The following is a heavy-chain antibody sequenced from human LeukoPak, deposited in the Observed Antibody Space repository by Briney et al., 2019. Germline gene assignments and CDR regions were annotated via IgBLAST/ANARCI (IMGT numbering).Heavy chain of an antibody. J-gene: IGHJ4*02. D-gene: IGHD2-8*01. Sequence: GGSLRLSCTTSGFSFRDFSMTWVRQAPGQGLEWISTTDSGGTSTYYAESVKGRFTISRDNSKDALYLQMSSLRVEDTAIYYCAKQSYARSLGEGGPGTLVTVSS. V-gene: IGHV3-23*01. CDR1: GFSFRDFS. CDR3: AKQSYARSLGE. CDR2: TDSGGTST.